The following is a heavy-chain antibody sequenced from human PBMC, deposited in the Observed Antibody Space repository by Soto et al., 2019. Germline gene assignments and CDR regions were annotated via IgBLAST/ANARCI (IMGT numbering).Heavy chain of an antibody. CDR1: GFTFSSYG. CDR3: AEIWRELLSFPDAFDI. D-gene: IGHD1-26*01. Sequence: QVQLVESGGGVVQPGRSLRLSCAASGFTFSSYGMHWVRQAPGKGLEWVAVISYDGSNKYYADSVKGRFTISRDNSKNTLYLQMNSLRAEDTAVYYCAEIWRELLSFPDAFDIWGQGTMVTVSS. J-gene: IGHJ3*02. CDR2: ISYDGSNK. V-gene: IGHV3-30*18.